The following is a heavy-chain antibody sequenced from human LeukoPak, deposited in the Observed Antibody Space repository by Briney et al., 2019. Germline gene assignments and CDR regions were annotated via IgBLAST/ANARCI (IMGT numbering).Heavy chain of an antibody. V-gene: IGHV4-39*07. CDR2: IYYSGST. CDR1: GGSISSSSYY. Sequence: SETLSLTCTVSGGSISSSSYYWGWIRQPPGKGLEWIGSIYYSGSTYYNPSLKSRVTISVDTSKNQFSLKLSSVTAADAAVYYCARDTTYSSSWSYYHYYMDVWGKGATVTVSS. D-gene: IGHD6-13*01. J-gene: IGHJ6*03. CDR3: ARDTTYSSSWSYYHYYMDV.